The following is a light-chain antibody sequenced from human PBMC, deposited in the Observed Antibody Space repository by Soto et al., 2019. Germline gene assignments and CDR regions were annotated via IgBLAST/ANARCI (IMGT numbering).Light chain of an antibody. CDR3: QSFDSSLRGYV. J-gene: IGLJ1*01. V-gene: IGLV1-40*02. CDR1: SSNIGEGYD. Sequence: QSVLTQPPSVSGAPGQSVTISCTGSSSNIGEGYDVHWYQHLPGRAPKLLLYGNNNRASGIPDRFSGSKSGTSDSLAITGLQAEDEADYFCQSFDSSLRGYVFGTGTKLPVL. CDR2: GNN.